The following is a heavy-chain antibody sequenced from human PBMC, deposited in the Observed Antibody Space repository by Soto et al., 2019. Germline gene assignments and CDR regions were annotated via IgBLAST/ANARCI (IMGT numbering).Heavy chain of an antibody. V-gene: IGHV3-23*01. CDR3: AKDRQDSGASEAGMVHFDH. D-gene: IGHD1-26*01. J-gene: IGHJ4*02. Sequence: PGGSLRLSCVASGFTFSSFAMSWVRQAPWKGLEWGSGLSVFGSSAYYADSVKGRFTISRDNSKRTVYLQMNSLTVDDTAVYYCAKDRQDSGASEAGMVHFDHWRQGAPVTVSS. CDR1: GFTFSSFA. CDR2: LSVFGSSA.